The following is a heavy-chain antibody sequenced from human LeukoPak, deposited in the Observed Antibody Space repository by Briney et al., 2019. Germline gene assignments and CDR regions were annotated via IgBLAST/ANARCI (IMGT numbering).Heavy chain of an antibody. J-gene: IGHJ3*02. CDR1: GFTFSSYS. V-gene: IGHV3-7*01. Sequence: GGSLRLSCAASGFTFSSYSMNWVRQAPGKGLEWVANINQDGRQKYYVDSVKGRFTISRDNADNSLYLQMDSLRDEDTAVYYCARDPDHYDGVAFDIWGQGTMVTVSS. CDR3: ARDPDHYDGVAFDI. CDR2: INQDGRQK. D-gene: IGHD3-3*01.